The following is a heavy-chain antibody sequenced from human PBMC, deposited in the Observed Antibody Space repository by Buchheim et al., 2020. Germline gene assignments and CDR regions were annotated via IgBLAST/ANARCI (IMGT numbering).Heavy chain of an antibody. D-gene: IGHD3-10*01. CDR3: ASLLVVLGRGNWFDP. CDR2: IYYSGGT. CDR1: GGSISSSSYY. J-gene: IGHJ5*02. V-gene: IGHV4-39*01. Sequence: QLQLQESGPGLVKPSETLSLTCTVSGGSISSSSYYWGWIRQPPGKGLEWIGSIYYSGGTYYNTPLKSRVTISVDTSQNKFYLKLSSVTAADTAVYYCASLLVVLGRGNWFDPWGQGTL.